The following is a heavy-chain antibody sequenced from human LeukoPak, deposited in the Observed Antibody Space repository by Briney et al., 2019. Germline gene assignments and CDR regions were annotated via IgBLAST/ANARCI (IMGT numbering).Heavy chain of an antibody. CDR2: IYYSGST. CDR1: GGSISSYY. V-gene: IGHV4-59*01. J-gene: IGHJ4*02. Sequence: SETLSLTCTVSGGSISSYYWSWIRQPPGKGLEWIGYIYYSGSTNYNPSLKGRVTISVDTSKNQFSLKLSSVTAADTAVYYCARGLRATYYYDSSGYYYGYWGQGTLVTVSS. D-gene: IGHD3-22*01. CDR3: ARGLRATYYYDSSGYYYGY.